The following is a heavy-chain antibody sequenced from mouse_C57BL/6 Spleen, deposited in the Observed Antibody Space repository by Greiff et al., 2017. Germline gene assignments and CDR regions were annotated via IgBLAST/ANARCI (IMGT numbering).Heavy chain of an antibody. V-gene: IGHV1-9*01. D-gene: IGHD2-4*01. J-gene: IGHJ4*01. Sequence: VKLMESGAELMKPGASVKLSCKATGYTFTGYWIEWVKQRPGHGLEWIGEILPGSGSTNYNEKFQGKATFTADTSSNTAYLQLSSLTTEDSAIYYCATPIYYDPYYAIDYWGQGTSVTVS. CDR2: ILPGSGST. CDR1: GYTFTGYW. CDR3: ATPIYYDPYYAIDY.